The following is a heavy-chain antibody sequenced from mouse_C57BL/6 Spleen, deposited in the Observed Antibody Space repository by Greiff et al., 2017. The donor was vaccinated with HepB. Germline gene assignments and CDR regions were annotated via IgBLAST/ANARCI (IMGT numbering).Heavy chain of an antibody. J-gene: IGHJ4*01. D-gene: IGHD2-4*01. CDR2: IYPGSGST. CDR3: ARYYDYDRVYAMDY. CDR1: GYTFTSYW. Sequence: VQLQQPGAELVKPGASVKMSCKASGYTFTSYWITWVKQRPGQGLEWIGDIYPGSGSTNYNEKFKSKATLTVDTSSSTAYMQLSSLTSEDSAVYYCARYYDYDRVYAMDYWGQGTSVTSSS. V-gene: IGHV1-55*01.